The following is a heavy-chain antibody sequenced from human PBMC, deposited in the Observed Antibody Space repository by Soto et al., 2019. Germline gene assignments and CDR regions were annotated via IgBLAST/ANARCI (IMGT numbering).Heavy chain of an antibody. CDR1: GYTFTSYG. J-gene: IGHJ4*02. CDR2: ISAYNGNT. D-gene: IGHD2-2*01. V-gene: IGHV1-18*01. CDR3: AREDPPSLN. Sequence: QVQLVQSGAEVKKPGASVKVSCKASGYTFTSYGISWVRQAPGQGLEWMGWISAYNGNTHYAQNLQRRVTTTTDTSTSTAYMEVRSLRSDDTAVYYCAREDPPSLNWVEGTLVTVSS.